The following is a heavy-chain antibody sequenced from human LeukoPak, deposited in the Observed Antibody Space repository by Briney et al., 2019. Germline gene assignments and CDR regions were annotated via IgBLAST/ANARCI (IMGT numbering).Heavy chain of an antibody. CDR1: GFTFSSYE. J-gene: IGHJ4*02. Sequence: PGGSLRLSCAASGFTFSSYEMNWVRQAPGKGLERVSYISSSGSTIYYADSVKGRFTISRDNAKNSLHLQMNSLRAEDSAVYYCASHSSWGYWGQGTLVTVSS. V-gene: IGHV3-48*03. D-gene: IGHD6-13*01. CDR2: ISSSGSTI. CDR3: ASHSSWGY.